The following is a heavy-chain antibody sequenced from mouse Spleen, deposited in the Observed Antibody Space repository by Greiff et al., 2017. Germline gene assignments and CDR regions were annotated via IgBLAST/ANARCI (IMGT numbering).Heavy chain of an antibody. CDR2: ISSGGST. Sequence: EVHLVESGGGLVKPGGSLKLSCAASGFTFSSYAMSWVRQTPEKRLEWVASISSGGSTYYPDSVKGRFTISRDNARNTLYLQMSSLRSEDTAMYYCARHYYGYVTLYFDYWGQGTTLTVSA. D-gene: IGHD1-2*01. CDR3: ARHYYGYVTLYFDY. V-gene: IGHV5-6-5*01. J-gene: IGHJ2*01. CDR1: GFTFSSYA.